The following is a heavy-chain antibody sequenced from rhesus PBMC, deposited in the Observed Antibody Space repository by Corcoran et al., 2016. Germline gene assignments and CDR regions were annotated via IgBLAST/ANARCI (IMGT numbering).Heavy chain of an antibody. D-gene: IGHD3-28*01. Sequence: QVQLQESGPGLVTPSETLSLTCAVSGGSIGGYYWSWLRPAPGKGLEWIGNINGNIAGTNYNPSLKSRVTISKDASKNQFSLKLSAVTSADTAVYYCARGGNYYGSGYYFDYWGQGVLVTVSS. V-gene: IGHV4-81*01. CDR3: ARGGNYYGSGYYFDY. CDR1: GGSIGGYY. CDR2: INGNIAGT. J-gene: IGHJ4*01.